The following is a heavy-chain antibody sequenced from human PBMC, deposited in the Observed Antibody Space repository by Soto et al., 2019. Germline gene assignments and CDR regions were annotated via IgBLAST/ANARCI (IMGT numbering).Heavy chain of an antibody. CDR1: GFTFRNYW. CDR3: ARDVSGYSTD. J-gene: IGHJ4*02. CDR2: TNQDGRER. V-gene: IGHV3-7*01. D-gene: IGHD5-18*01. Sequence: EVQLVESGGGLVQPGGSLRLSCVASGFTFRNYWMSWLRQAPGKGLEWVANTNQDGRERYSVDSVKGRFTISRDNAKNSMHLQMNSRRAEDTAVYYCARDVSGYSTDWGQGTLVTVSS.